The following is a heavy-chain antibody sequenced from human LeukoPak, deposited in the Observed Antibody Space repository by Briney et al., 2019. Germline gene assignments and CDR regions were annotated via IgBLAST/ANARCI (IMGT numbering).Heavy chain of an antibody. J-gene: IGHJ4*02. CDR1: GFTVSSNY. Sequence: PGGSLRLSCAASGFTVSSNYMSWVRQAPGKGLEWVSVIYSGGSTYYADSVKGRFTISRDNSKNTLYLQMNSLRAEDTAVYYCARELRGTTGTTTLNYFDYWGQGTLVTVSS. CDR2: IYSGGST. V-gene: IGHV3-66*01. CDR3: ARELRGTTGTTTLNYFDY. D-gene: IGHD1-1*01.